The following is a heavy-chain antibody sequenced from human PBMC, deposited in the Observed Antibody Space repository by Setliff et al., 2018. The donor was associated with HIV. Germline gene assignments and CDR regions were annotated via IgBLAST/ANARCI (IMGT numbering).Heavy chain of an antibody. D-gene: IGHD6-13*01. CDR1: GYDFRRYG. CDR3: ASHSHYYYYGMDV. V-gene: IGHV1-18*01. J-gene: IGHJ6*02. Sequence: ASVKVSCKTSGYDFRRYGIAWVRQVPGHGLEWMGWISPQNGKTKYAQRFQGRVSMTTDTSTSTAYMELRSLRSDDTAVYYCASHSHYYYYGMDVWGQGTTVTVSS. CDR2: ISPQNGKT.